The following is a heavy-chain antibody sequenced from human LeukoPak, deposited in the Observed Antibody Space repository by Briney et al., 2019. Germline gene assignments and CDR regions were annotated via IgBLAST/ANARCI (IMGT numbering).Heavy chain of an antibody. J-gene: IGHJ4*02. D-gene: IGHD6-19*01. CDR3: ARHSSGWYDDTYYFDY. CDR1: GYSFTSYW. V-gene: IGHV5-10-1*01. CDR2: IGPSDSYT. Sequence: GESLKISCKGSGYSFTSYWISWVRQMPGKGLEWMGRIGPSDSYTNYSPSFQGHVTISADKSISTAYLQWSSLKASDTAMYYCARHSSGWYDDTYYFDYWGQGTLVTVSS.